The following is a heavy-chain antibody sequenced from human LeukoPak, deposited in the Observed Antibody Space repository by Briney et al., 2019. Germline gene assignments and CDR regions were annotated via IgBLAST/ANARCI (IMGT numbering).Heavy chain of an antibody. D-gene: IGHD3-9*01. CDR3: ARGNLLTGKYMVY. CDR1: GFSVSTNY. J-gene: IGHJ4*02. V-gene: IGHV3-53*01. CDR2: IYIGGKT. Sequence: PWGSLRLSCAASGFSVSTNYMNWVRQAPGKGLEWVSVIYIGGKTYYADSVKGRFTISRDNSKNTLHLQMNSLRAEDTAVYYCARGNLLTGKYMVYWGQGTLVTVSS.